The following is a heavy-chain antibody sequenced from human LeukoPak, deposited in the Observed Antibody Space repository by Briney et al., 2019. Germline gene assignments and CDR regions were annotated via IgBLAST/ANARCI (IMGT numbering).Heavy chain of an antibody. V-gene: IGHV5-51*01. CDR3: ARVMIYYYYMDV. D-gene: IGHD2-21*01. CDR1: GYIFTSYW. Sequence: PGESLKISCKGSGYIFTSYWIGWVRQMPGKGLEWMGIIYPGDSEIRYSPSFQGQVTISADKSISTAYLQWSSLGASDTAMYYCARVMIYYYYMDVWGKGTTVTVSS. J-gene: IGHJ6*03. CDR2: IYPGDSEI.